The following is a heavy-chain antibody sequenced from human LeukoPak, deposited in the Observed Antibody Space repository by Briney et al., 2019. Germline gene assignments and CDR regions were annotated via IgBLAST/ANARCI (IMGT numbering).Heavy chain of an antibody. CDR1: GYTFTSYG. CDR3: ARDPVGDYLDY. J-gene: IGHJ4*02. D-gene: IGHD4-17*01. CDR2: ISAYNGNT. V-gene: IGHV1-18*01. Sequence: GASVKVSCKASGYTFTSYGISWVRPAPGQGIEWMGWISAYNGNTNYAQKLQGRVTMTTDTSTSTAYMELRSLRSDDTAVYYCARDPVGDYLDYWGQGTLVTVSS.